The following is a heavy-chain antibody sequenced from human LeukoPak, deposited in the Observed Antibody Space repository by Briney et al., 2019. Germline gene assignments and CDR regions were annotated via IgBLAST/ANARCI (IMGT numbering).Heavy chain of an antibody. CDR2: IYPGDSET. V-gene: IGHV5-51*01. CDR3: ARRDNSGWYGPAAFDY. Sequence: GESLKISCKGSGYNFPNSWIGWVRQMPGKGLEWMGRIYPGDSETRYSTSFQGQVTMSVDKSISTAYLQWSSLKASDTATYYCARRDNSGWYGPAAFDYWGQGTLVTVSS. D-gene: IGHD6-19*01. CDR1: GYNFPNSW. J-gene: IGHJ4*02.